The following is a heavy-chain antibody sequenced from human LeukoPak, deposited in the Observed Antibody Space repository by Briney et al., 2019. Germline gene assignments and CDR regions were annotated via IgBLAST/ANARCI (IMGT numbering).Heavy chain of an antibody. CDR3: ARSHYYDSSGYVEGFDY. V-gene: IGHV4-39*01. Sequence: PSETLSLTCTVSGGSISSSSYYWGWIRQPPGEGLEWIGSIYYSGSTYYNPSLKSRVTISVDTSKNQFSLKLSSVTAADTAVYYCARSHYYDSSGYVEGFDYWGQGTPVTVSS. D-gene: IGHD3-22*01. CDR1: GGSISSSSYY. CDR2: IYYSGST. J-gene: IGHJ4*02.